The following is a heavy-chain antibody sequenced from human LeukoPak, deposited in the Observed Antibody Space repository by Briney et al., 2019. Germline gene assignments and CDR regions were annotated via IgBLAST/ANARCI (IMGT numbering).Heavy chain of an antibody. CDR3: ARAVGPPDGAFDI. J-gene: IGHJ3*02. D-gene: IGHD3/OR15-3a*01. CDR1: GFTFSSYW. V-gene: IGHV3-74*01. Sequence: GGSLRLSSAASGFTFSSYWMHWVRQAPGKGLGWVSRINSDGSSTSYADSVKGRFTTSRDNAKNTLYLQMNSMRAEDTAVYYCARAVGPPDGAFDIWGQGTMVTVSS. CDR2: INSDGSST.